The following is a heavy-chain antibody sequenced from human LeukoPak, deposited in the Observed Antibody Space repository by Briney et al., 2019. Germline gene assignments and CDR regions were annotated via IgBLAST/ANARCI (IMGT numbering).Heavy chain of an antibody. V-gene: IGHV1-46*01. CDR2: INPSGGST. Sequence: ATVKVSCKASGYTFSSYYMHWVRQAPGQGLEWMGIINPSGGSTSYAQKFQGRVTMTRDTSISTAYMELSRLRSDDTAVYYCARVVVRDANNYKDYWGQGTLVTVSS. CDR3: ARVVVRDANNYKDY. CDR1: GYTFSSYY. D-gene: IGHD5-24*01. J-gene: IGHJ4*02.